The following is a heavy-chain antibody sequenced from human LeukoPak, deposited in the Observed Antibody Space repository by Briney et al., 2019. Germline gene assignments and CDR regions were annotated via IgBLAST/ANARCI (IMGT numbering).Heavy chain of an antibody. CDR3: AREEVSFDM. J-gene: IGHJ3*02. Sequence: ASVKVTCKASGYTFTDYYMDWVRQAPGQGLEWMGWINPNSGGTKYAQKFQGRVTMTRDTSISTAYMELSRLRSDDTAVYYCAREEVSFDMWGQGTMVTVSS. CDR1: GYTFTDYY. D-gene: IGHD1-14*01. V-gene: IGHV1-2*02. CDR2: INPNSGGT.